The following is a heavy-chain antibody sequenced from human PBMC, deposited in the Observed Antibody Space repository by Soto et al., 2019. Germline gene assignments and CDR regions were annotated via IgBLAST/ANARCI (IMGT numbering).Heavy chain of an antibody. J-gene: IGHJ6*02. CDR3: ARGSLRGDFGDYYYYGMDV. CDR2: ISSSSSYI. D-gene: IGHD4-17*01. CDR1: GFTFSSYS. V-gene: IGHV3-21*01. Sequence: GGSLRLSCAASGFTFSSYSMNWVRQAPGKGLEWVSSISSSSSYIYYADSVKGRFTISRDNAKNSLYLQMNSLRAEDTAVYYCARGSLRGDFGDYYYYGMDVWGQGTTVTVSS.